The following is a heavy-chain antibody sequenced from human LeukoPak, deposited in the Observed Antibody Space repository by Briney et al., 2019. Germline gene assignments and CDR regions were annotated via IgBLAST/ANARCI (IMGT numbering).Heavy chain of an antibody. CDR2: IKKSGSDK. J-gene: IGHJ4*02. CDR3: ARGVVIAVVNWSAR. CDR1: GFTFSSYW. V-gene: IGHV3-7*04. D-gene: IGHD2-2*01. Sequence: PGGSLRLSCAASGFTFSSYWMNWVRQAPGKGLEWVANIKKSGSDKYYVDSVKGRFTISRDNAKNSLYLQMNSLRAEDTAVYYCARGVVIAVVNWSARWGEGSLVTASS.